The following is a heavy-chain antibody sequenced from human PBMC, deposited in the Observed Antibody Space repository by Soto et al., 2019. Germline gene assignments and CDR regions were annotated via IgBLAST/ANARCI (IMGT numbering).Heavy chain of an antibody. CDR3: ARDQGYSSSWYEVYYYYYGMDV. D-gene: IGHD6-13*01. Sequence: QVQLVQSGAEVKKPGASVKVSCKASGYTFTGYYVHWVRQAPGRGLEWMGWINPNSGGTNYAQKFQGWVTMTRDTSISTAYMELSRLRSDDTAVYYCARDQGYSSSWYEVYYYYYGMDVWGQGTTVTVSS. CDR2: INPNSGGT. J-gene: IGHJ6*02. CDR1: GYTFTGYY. V-gene: IGHV1-2*04.